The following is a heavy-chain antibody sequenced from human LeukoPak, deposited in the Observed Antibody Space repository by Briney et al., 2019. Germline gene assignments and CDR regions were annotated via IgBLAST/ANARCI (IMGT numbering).Heavy chain of an antibody. D-gene: IGHD2-21*02. Sequence: PSETLSLTCTVSGGSISSSRYYWGWIRQPPGKGPEWIGSMYYSGSTCYNPSLKSRLTISVDTSKNQFSLKLSSVTAADTAVYYCASQTDYYYDYWGQGTLVTVSS. J-gene: IGHJ4*02. CDR2: MYYSGST. CDR3: ASQTDYYYDY. CDR1: GGSISSSRYY. V-gene: IGHV4-39*01.